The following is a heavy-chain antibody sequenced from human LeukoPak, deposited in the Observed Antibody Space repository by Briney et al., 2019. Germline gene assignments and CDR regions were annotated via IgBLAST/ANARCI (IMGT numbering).Heavy chain of an antibody. V-gene: IGHV3-23*01. Sequence: GGSLRLSCAASGFTFSSYAMSWVRQAPGKGLEWVSAISGSGGSTYYADSVKGRFTISRDNSKNTLYLQMNSLRAEDMAVYYCAKSPSGYSSLPVGYWGQGTLVTVSS. CDR1: GFTFSSYA. J-gene: IGHJ4*02. CDR2: ISGSGGST. D-gene: IGHD5-18*01. CDR3: AKSPSGYSSLPVGY.